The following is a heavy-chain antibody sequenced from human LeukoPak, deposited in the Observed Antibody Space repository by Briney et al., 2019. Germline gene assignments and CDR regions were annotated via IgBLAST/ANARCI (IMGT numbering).Heavy chain of an antibody. CDR3: AVYQELGAFDI. J-gene: IGHJ3*02. D-gene: IGHD3-10*01. CDR1: GGSFSGYY. V-gene: IGHV4-34*01. Sequence: PSETLSLTCAVYGGSFSGYYWSWIRQPPGKGLEWIGEINHSGSTNYNPSLKSRVTISVDTSKNQFSLKLSSVTAADTAVYYCAVYQELGAFDIWGQGTMVTVSS. CDR2: INHSGST.